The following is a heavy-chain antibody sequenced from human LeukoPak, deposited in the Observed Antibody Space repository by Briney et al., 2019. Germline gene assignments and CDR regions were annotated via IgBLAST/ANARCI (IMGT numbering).Heavy chain of an antibody. CDR1: CGSISSYY. CDR3: ARDLGIAAAIDH. D-gene: IGHD6-13*01. CDR2: IFYSGST. J-gene: IGHJ4*02. Sequence: KPSETLSLTCTVSCGSISSYYWSWIRQPPGKGLEWIGYIFYSGSTHYNPSLKSRVTISVDTSKNQFSLRLSSVTAADTAVYYCARDLGIAAAIDHWGQGTLVTVSS. V-gene: IGHV4-59*01.